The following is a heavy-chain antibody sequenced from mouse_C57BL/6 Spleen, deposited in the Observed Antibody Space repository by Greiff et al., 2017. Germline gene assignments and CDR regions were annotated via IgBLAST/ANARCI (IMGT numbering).Heavy chain of an antibody. J-gene: IGHJ4*01. CDR1: GYTFTSYW. CDR2: IDPSDSYT. V-gene: IGHV1-69*01. Sequence: QVQLQQPGAELVMPGASVKLSCKASGYTFTSYWMHWVKQRPGQGLEWIGEIDPSDSYTNYNQKFKGKSTLTVDKSSSTAYMQLSSLPSEDSAVYYCARRPDYYAMDYWGQGTSVTVSS. CDR3: ARRPDYYAMDY.